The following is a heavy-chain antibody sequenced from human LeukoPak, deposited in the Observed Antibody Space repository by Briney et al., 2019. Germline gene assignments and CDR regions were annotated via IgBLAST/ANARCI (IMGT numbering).Heavy chain of an antibody. CDR3: ARLDLGSHGIPNYFDY. D-gene: IGHD1-26*01. CDR1: GYSFTSYW. V-gene: IGHV5-51*01. Sequence: GESLKTSCKGSGYSFTSYWIGWVRQMPGKGLEWMGIIYPGDSDTRYSPSFQGQVTISADKSISTAYLQWSSLKASDTAMYYCARLDLGSHGIPNYFDYWGQGTLVTVSS. J-gene: IGHJ4*02. CDR2: IYPGDSDT.